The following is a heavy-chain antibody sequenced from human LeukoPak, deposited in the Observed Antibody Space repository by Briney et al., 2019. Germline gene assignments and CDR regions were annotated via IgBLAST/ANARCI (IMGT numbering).Heavy chain of an antibody. J-gene: IGHJ4*02. V-gene: IGHV3-53*05. CDR1: GFTVSSNS. D-gene: IGHD3-9*01. CDR2: IYSGGNT. Sequence: GGSLRLSCTVSGFTVSSNSWSWVRQAPGKGLEWVSFIYSGGNTHYSDSATGRFTISRDNSKNTLYLQMNSLRAEDTAVYYCAKDSTRYLDILTGYLRQRGALDYWGQGTLVTVSS. CDR3: AKDSTRYLDILTGYLRQRGALDY.